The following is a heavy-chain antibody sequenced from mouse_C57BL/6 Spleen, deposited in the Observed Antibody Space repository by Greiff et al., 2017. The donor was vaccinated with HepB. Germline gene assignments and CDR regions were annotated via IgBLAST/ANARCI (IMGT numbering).Heavy chain of an antibody. CDR2: ISDGGSYT. V-gene: IGHV5-4*01. CDR1: GFTFSSYA. Sequence: EVMLVESGGGLVKPGGSLKLSCAASGFTFSSYAMSWVRQTPEKRLEWVATISDGGSYTYYPDNVKGRFTISRDNAKNNLYLQMSHLTSEDTAMYYCARDEGITTVPFDYWGQGTTLTVSS. J-gene: IGHJ2*01. D-gene: IGHD1-1*01. CDR3: ARDEGITTVPFDY.